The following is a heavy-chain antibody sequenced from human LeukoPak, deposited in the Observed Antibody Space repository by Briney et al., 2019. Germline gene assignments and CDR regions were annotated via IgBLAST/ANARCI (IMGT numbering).Heavy chain of an antibody. D-gene: IGHD5-12*01. CDR1: GFTYSNYE. J-gene: IGHJ4*02. CDR2: ISSSGVTI. V-gene: IGHV3-48*03. CDR3: AREAYSGYDFYFDY. Sequence: GGSLRLSCAASGFTYSNYEMNSVRQAPGKGLEWISYISSSGVTIYYADSVKGRFTISRDNAKNSLNLQLNSLRPEDTAVYYCAREAYSGYDFYFDYWGQGTLVTVSS.